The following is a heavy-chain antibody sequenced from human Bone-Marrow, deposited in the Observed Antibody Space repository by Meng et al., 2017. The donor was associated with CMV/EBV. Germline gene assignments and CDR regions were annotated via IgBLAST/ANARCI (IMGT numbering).Heavy chain of an antibody. D-gene: IGHD4-11*01. CDR3: ARDGHSNGIHYWFDP. V-gene: IGHV3-30*04. Sequence: GGSLRLSCAASGFTFSSYAMHWVRQAPGKGLEWVAVISYDGSNKYYADSVKGRFTISRDNSKNTLYLQMNSLRIEDTAMYYCARDGHSNGIHYWFDPWGQGTLVTVSS. CDR2: ISYDGSNK. CDR1: GFTFSSYA. J-gene: IGHJ5*02.